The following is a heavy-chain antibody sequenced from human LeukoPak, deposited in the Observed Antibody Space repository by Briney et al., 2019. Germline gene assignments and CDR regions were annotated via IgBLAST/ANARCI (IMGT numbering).Heavy chain of an antibody. CDR3: ASPSTAAAGTTPFADY. D-gene: IGHD6-13*01. V-gene: IGHV4-39*07. J-gene: IGHJ4*02. CDR1: GGSISSSSYY. CDR2: IYYSGST. Sequence: PSETLSLTCTVSGGSISSSSYYWGWIRQPPGKGLEWIGSIYYSGSTYYNPSLKSRVTISVDTSKNQFSLKLSSVTAADTAVYYCASPSTAAAGTTPFADYWGQGTLVTVSS.